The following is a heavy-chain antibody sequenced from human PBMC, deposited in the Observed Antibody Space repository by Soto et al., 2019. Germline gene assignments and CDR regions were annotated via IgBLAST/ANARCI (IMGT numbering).Heavy chain of an antibody. V-gene: IGHV1-3*01. J-gene: IGHJ4*02. CDR3: ARAPAPRYCSSTSCYWGAVDY. D-gene: IGHD2-2*01. Sequence: RASVKVSCKASGYTFTSYAMHWVRQAPGQRLEWMGWINAGNGNTKYSQKFQGRVTITRDTSASTAYMELSSLRSEDTAVYYCARAPAPRYCSSTSCYWGAVDYWGQGTLVTVSS. CDR1: GYTFTSYA. CDR2: INAGNGNT.